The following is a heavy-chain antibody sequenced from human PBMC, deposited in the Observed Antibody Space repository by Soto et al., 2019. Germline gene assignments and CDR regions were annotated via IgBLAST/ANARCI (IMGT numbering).Heavy chain of an antibody. J-gene: IGHJ4*02. CDR3: AKRPSGTTWGESDY. CDR1: GYIFSDYG. Sequence: QVQVMQSGAEVKKPGDSVKVSCKTSGYIFSDYGINWVRQAPGQGLEWMGWISGYSGNANLAKKFQGRVTMTTDNSTRTAYMELRRLRSDDTAVYYCAKRPSGTTWGESDYWGQGTLVTVSS. D-gene: IGHD3-10*01. V-gene: IGHV1-18*04. CDR2: ISGYSGNA.